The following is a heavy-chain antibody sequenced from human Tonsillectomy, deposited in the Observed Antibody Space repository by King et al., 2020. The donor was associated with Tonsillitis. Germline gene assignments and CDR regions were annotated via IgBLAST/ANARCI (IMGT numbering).Heavy chain of an antibody. V-gene: IGHV3-30*02. CDR3: AKDRGSFATIIRGVINGFDC. J-gene: IGHJ4*02. Sequence: VQLVESGGGVVQPGGSLRLSCAASGFNFRNYGMHWVRQAPGKGLEWLAFIPFDGSNQYYADSVKGRFTISRDNSRSTLYLQLTSLRAEDTAVFYCAKDRGSFATIIRGVINGFDCWGQGTLVTVSS. D-gene: IGHD3-10*01. CDR2: IPFDGSNQ. CDR1: GFNFRNYG.